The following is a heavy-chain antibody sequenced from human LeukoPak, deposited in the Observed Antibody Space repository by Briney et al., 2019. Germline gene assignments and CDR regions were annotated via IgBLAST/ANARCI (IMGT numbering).Heavy chain of an antibody. Sequence: GGSLRLSCAASGSTFSSYAMSWVRQAPGKGLEWVSAISGSGGSTYYADSVKGRFTISRDNSKNTLYLQMNSLRAEDTAVYYCAKGPKSLWFGELLPYYYGMDVWGQGTTVTVSS. CDR2: ISGSGGST. J-gene: IGHJ6*02. D-gene: IGHD3-10*01. CDR1: GSTFSSYA. CDR3: AKGPKSLWFGELLPYYYGMDV. V-gene: IGHV3-23*01.